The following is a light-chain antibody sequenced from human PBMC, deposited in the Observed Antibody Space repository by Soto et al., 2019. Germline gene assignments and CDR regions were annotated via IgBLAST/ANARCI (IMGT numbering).Light chain of an antibody. J-gene: IGKJ2*01. CDR1: QSISRW. V-gene: IGKV1-5*03. Sequence: DIQMTQSPSTLSASVGDRVTITCRASQSISRWLAWYQQKPGKAPKLLIYEASNLATGVPSRFSASGSETEFTLNISSLQPDNCATYCCKQYHTFYTFGQGTKLEIK. CDR3: KQYHTFYT. CDR2: EAS.